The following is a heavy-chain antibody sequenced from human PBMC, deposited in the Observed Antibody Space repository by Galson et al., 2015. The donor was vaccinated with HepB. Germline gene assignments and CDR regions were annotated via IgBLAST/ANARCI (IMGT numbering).Heavy chain of an antibody. CDR1: GFTFSSYG. D-gene: IGHD3-10*01. Sequence: SLRLSCAASGFTFSSYGMHWVRQAPGKGLEWVAFIRYDGSNKYHADSVKGRFTISRDNSKNTLYLQMNSLRAEDTAVYYCAKEGPMVRGAIDYWGQGTLVTVSS. V-gene: IGHV3-30*02. CDR3: AKEGPMVRGAIDY. J-gene: IGHJ4*02. CDR2: IRYDGSNK.